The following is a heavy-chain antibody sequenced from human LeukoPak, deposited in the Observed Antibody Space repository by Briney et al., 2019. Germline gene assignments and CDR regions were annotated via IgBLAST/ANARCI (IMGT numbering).Heavy chain of an antibody. V-gene: IGHV3-23*01. D-gene: IGHD6-13*01. CDR2: ISDSGHDT. CDR3: ARGIASSRSVAIDL. J-gene: IGHJ4*02. CDR1: GFTFPNYD. Sequence: PGGSLRLSCAASGFTFPNYDMSWVRQAPGKGLEWVSTISDSGHDTSYADSVKGRFTISRDNAKNTLYLQMNSLGVEDTALYYCARGIASSRSVAIDLWGQGTLVAVSS.